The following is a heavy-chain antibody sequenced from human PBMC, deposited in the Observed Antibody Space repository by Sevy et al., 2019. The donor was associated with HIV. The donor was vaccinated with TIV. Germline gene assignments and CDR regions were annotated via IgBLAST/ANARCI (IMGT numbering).Heavy chain of an antibody. CDR1: GFTFSSHW. J-gene: IGHJ6*02. D-gene: IGHD6-13*01. V-gene: IGHV3-7*01. Sequence: GGSLRLSCAASGFTFSSHWMSWVRQAPGKGLEWVANIKQDGSEKYYVDSVKGRFTISRYNAKNSLSLQMNSLRAEDTAVYYCARDTGGIGMDVWGQGTTVTVSS. CDR3: ARDTGGIGMDV. CDR2: IKQDGSEK.